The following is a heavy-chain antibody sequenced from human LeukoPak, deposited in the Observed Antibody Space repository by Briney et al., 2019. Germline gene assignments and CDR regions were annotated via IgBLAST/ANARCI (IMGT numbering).Heavy chain of an antibody. V-gene: IGHV3-30*03. CDR2: ISYDGSNK. D-gene: IGHD6-19*01. Sequence: GGSLRLSCAASGFTFSTYGMHWVRQAPGKGLEWVAIISYDGSNKYYADSVKGRFTISRDNSKNTLCLQMNSLRAEDTAVYYCAAGLVHESDYWGQGTLVTVSS. CDR1: GFTFSTYG. CDR3: AAGLVHESDY. J-gene: IGHJ4*02.